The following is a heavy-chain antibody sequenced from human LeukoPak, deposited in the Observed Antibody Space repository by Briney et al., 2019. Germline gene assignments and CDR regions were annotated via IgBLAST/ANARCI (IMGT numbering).Heavy chain of an antibody. Sequence: GGSLRLSCAASGFTVSSNYMSWVRQAPGKGLEWVSVIYSGGSTYYADSVKGRFTISRDNSKNTLYLQMNSLRAEDTAVYYCAKPPGYSSGWYPFDYWGQGTLVTVSS. CDR1: GFTVSSNY. V-gene: IGHV3-66*01. J-gene: IGHJ4*02. CDR2: IYSGGST. D-gene: IGHD6-19*01. CDR3: AKPPGYSSGWYPFDY.